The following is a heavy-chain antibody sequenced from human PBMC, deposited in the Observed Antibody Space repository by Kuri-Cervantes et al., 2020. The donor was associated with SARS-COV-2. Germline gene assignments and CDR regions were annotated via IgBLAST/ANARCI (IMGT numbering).Heavy chain of an antibody. CDR1: GGSISTYY. CDR2: IYYSGRT. V-gene: IGHV4-59*01. Sequence: SETLSLTCTVSGGSISTYYWSWIRQPPGKGLEWIGYIYYSGRTTYNPSLKSRVTISVDTPKNQFSLELDSVTAADTAVYYCARESNYSHYYGTEVWGQGTTVTVSS. J-gene: IGHJ6*02. CDR3: ARESNYSHYYGTEV.